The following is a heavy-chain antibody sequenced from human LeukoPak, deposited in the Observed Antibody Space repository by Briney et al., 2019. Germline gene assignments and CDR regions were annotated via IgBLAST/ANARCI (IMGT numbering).Heavy chain of an antibody. Sequence: GASVKVSCKASGYTFTSYDINWVRRATGQGLEWMGWMNPNSGNTGYAQKFQGRVTMTRNTSISTAYMELSSLRSEDTAVYYCARGDHYYDFWSGYYPMASNWFDPWGQGTLVTVSS. D-gene: IGHD3-3*01. V-gene: IGHV1-8*01. CDR2: MNPNSGNT. CDR3: ARGDHYYDFWSGYYPMASNWFDP. J-gene: IGHJ5*02. CDR1: GYTFTSYD.